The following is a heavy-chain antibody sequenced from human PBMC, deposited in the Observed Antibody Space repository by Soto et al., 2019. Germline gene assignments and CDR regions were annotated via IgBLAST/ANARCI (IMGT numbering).Heavy chain of an antibody. Sequence: PGGSLRLSCGVSGGIFSDYAMSWVRQAPGKGLEWVSGISGSGGSTYYAASVKGRFTISRDNSNNTLFLQMSGLRADDAAVYYCEKRHSESTGSAFDIWGQGTMVTVSS. J-gene: IGHJ3*02. V-gene: IGHV3-23*01. CDR3: EKRHSESTGSAFDI. CDR1: GGIFSDYA. D-gene: IGHD1-1*01. CDR2: ISGSGGST.